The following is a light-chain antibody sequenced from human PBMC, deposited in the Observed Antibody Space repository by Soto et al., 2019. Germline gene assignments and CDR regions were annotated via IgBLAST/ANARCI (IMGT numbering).Light chain of an antibody. V-gene: IGLV1-44*01. Sequence: QLVLTQPPSASGTPGQTVAISCSGSNSNIGSNTVNWYQLFPGTAPKLLIYDNNQRPSGVPDRFSGSKSDTSASLAISGLLSDDESDYYCAAWDDSLNGWVFGGGTKVTVL. CDR2: DNN. CDR3: AAWDDSLNGWV. CDR1: NSNIGSNT. J-gene: IGLJ3*02.